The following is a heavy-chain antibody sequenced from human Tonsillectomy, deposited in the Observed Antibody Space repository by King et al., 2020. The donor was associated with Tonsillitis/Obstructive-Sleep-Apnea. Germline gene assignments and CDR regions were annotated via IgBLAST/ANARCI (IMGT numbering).Heavy chain of an antibody. CDR1: GFTFDDYA. D-gene: IGHD3-3*01. Sequence: QLVQSGGGVVQPGGSLRLSCAASGFTFDDYAMHWVRQAPGKGLEWVSLISGDGGSTYYADSVKGRFTISRDNSKNSLYLQMNSLRTEDTALYYFAKDRSLLEGPIPSFDYWGQGTLVTVSS. CDR3: AKDRSLLEGPIPSFDY. J-gene: IGHJ4*02. V-gene: IGHV3-43*02. CDR2: ISGDGGST.